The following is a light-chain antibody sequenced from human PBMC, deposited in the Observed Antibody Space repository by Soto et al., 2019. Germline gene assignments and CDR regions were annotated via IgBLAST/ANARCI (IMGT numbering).Light chain of an antibody. V-gene: IGKV1-39*01. CDR3: QQSFSTLT. J-gene: IGKJ5*01. Sequence: DIQMTQSPSSLPAAVGDTVTITCRASHNINTYLNWYQQKPGKAPRLLICATSRLQSGVPSRFSGRGSGTDFTLTISSLRTEDFATYYCQQSFSTLTLGQGPRLEI. CDR2: ATS. CDR1: HNINTY.